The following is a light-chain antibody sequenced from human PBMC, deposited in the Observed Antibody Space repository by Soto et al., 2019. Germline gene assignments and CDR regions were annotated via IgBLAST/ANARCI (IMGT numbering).Light chain of an antibody. J-gene: IGKJ5*01. Sequence: DIQMTQSPSSLSASVGDRVTITCRASESINRHLNWYQQKPGKAPKLLIYAASSLQNGVPSRFSGSGSGTDYTLTISNLQPEDFATYYCQQSYSTLSITFGQGTRLEIK. V-gene: IGKV1-39*01. CDR3: QQSYSTLSIT. CDR2: AAS. CDR1: ESINRH.